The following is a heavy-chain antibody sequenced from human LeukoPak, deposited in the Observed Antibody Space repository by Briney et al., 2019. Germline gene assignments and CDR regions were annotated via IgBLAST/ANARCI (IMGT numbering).Heavy chain of an antibody. J-gene: IGHJ4*02. CDR2: IHYSGST. CDR3: AREGGGCSGGSCYSYDY. V-gene: IGHV4-61*08. D-gene: IGHD2-15*01. CDR1: GGSVRSGGYH. Sequence: SETLSLTCTVSGGSVRSGGYHWSWIRQPPGKGLEWIGYIHYSGSTNYNPSLKSRVTISVDTSKNQFSLKLSSVSAADTAVYYCAREGGGCSGGSCYSYDYWGQGTQVTVSS.